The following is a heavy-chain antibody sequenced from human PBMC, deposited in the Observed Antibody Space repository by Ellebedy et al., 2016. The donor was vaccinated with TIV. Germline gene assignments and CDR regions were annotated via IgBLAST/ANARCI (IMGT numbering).Heavy chain of an antibody. CDR1: GFTLSDYW. V-gene: IGHV3-7*03. D-gene: IGHD3-10*01. J-gene: IGHJ4*02. CDR3: ARGNPMGSY. Sequence: GESLKISCAASGFTLSDYWMIWVRQAPGKGLEWVANMRQDGNEEYYMDSVKGRFTISRDNAKNLVYLQMNSLRAEDTALYYCARGNPMGSYWGQGTLVTVSS. CDR2: MRQDGNEE.